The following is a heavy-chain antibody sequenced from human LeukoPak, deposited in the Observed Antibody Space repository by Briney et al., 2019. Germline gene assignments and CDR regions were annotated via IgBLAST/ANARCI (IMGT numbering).Heavy chain of an antibody. D-gene: IGHD3-3*01. V-gene: IGHV1-46*01. CDR1: GYTFTSYY. CDR2: INPSGGST. J-gene: IGHJ5*02. CDR3: ARDRGHYDFWSGNNWFDP. Sequence: VASVKVSCKASGYTFTSYYMHWVRQAPGQGLEWMGIINPSGGSTSYAQKFQGRVTMTRDTSTSTVYMELSSLRSEDTAVYYCARDRGHYDFWSGNNWFDPWGQGTLVTVSS.